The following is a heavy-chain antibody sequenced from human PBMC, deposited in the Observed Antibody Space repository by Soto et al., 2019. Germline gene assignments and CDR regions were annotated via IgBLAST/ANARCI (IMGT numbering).Heavy chain of an antibody. D-gene: IGHD7-27*01. CDR1: GYTFSSYS. J-gene: IGHJ4*02. Sequence: ASVKVSCKASGYTFSSYSMHWVLQAPGQRLEWMGWINAGYGNTKSSQKFQDRVTISRDTSASTAYMELTSLRSEDTAVYYCARDTGDGTFDFWGQGTLVTVSS. CDR2: INAGYGNT. CDR3: ARDTGDGTFDF. V-gene: IGHV1-3*01.